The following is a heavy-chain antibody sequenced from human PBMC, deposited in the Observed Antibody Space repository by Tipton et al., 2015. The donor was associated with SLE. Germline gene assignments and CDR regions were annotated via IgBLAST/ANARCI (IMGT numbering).Heavy chain of an antibody. CDR1: GGSFSGYY. D-gene: IGHD2-15*01. Sequence: TLSLTCAVYGGSFSGYYWSWIRQPPGKGLEWIGEINHSGSTNYNPSLKSRVTISADTSKNQFSLKLSSVTAADTAVYYCARSLGYCSGGSCYEYFQHWGQGTLVTVSS. CDR2: INHSGST. CDR3: ARSLGYCSGGSCYEYFQH. V-gene: IGHV4-34*01. J-gene: IGHJ1*01.